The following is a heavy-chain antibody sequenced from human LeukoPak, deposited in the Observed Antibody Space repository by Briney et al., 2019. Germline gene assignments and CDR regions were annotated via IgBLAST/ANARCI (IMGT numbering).Heavy chain of an antibody. J-gene: IGHJ3*02. CDR2: ISYDGSNK. Sequence: GRSLRLACAAAGFTFSSYAMHWVRQPAGKGLEWEAVISYDGSNKYYADSVKGRFTISRDNSKNTLYLQMNSLRAEDTAVYYCAREGLWSGYLGAFDIWGQGTMVTVSS. V-gene: IGHV3-30-3*01. D-gene: IGHD3-3*01. CDR3: AREGLWSGYLGAFDI. CDR1: GFTFSSYA.